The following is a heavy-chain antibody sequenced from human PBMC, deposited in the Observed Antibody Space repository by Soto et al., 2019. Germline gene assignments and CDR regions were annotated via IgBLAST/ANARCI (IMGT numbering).Heavy chain of an antibody. V-gene: IGHV4-61*01. J-gene: IGHJ4*02. CDR3: ARAWGYYLDY. CDR1: GGSVSSGSYY. D-gene: IGHD3-22*01. Sequence: PSETLSLTCTVSGGSVSSGSYYWSWIRQPPGKGLEWIGYIYYSGSTNYNPSLKSRVTISVDTSKNQFSLKLSSVTAADTAVYYCARAWGYYLDYWGQGTLVTVSS. CDR2: IYYSGST.